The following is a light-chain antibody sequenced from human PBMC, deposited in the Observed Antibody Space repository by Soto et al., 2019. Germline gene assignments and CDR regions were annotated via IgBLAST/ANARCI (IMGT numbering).Light chain of an antibody. CDR3: SSYISSSTLNV. CDR1: SSDVGGYKY. CDR2: DVS. V-gene: IGLV2-14*01. Sequence: QSVLTQPASVSGSPGQSITISCTGTSSDVGGYKYVSWYQQHPGKAPKLMIYDVSKRPSGVSNRFSGSKSGNTASLTISGLQAEDEADYYCSSYISSSTLNVFGTGTKLTVL. J-gene: IGLJ1*01.